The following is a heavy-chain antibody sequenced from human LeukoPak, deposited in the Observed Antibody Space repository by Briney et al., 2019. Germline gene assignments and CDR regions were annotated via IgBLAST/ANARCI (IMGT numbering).Heavy chain of an antibody. Sequence: GGSLRLSCAASGFTFSSYDMHWVRQATGKGLEWVSAIGIAGDTYYPGSVKGRFTISRENAKNSLYLQMNSLRAEDTAVYYCARERLDIAAGYDAFDIWGQGTMVTVSS. J-gene: IGHJ3*02. CDR2: IGIAGDT. CDR3: ARERLDIAAGYDAFDI. CDR1: GFTFSSYD. V-gene: IGHV3-13*01. D-gene: IGHD6-13*01.